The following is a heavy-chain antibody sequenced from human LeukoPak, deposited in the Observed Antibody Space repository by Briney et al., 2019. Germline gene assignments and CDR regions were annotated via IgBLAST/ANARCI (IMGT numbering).Heavy chain of an antibody. V-gene: IGHV4-59*01. CDR3: ARDRKFIGSTYYFYYFDV. D-gene: IGHD2/OR15-2a*01. Sequence: SETLSLTCTVSGGSINGYYWSWVRQPPGKGLEWIGYIYYSGRTHYTSSLKSRVTISVDTSKNQFSLKLNSVTAADTAIYYCARDRKFIGSTYYFYYFDVWGKGTTVTVSS. CDR2: IYYSGRT. CDR1: GGSINGYY. J-gene: IGHJ6*03.